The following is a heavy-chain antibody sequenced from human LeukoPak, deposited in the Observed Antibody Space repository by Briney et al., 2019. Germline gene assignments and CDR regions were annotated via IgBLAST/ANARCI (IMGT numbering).Heavy chain of an antibody. CDR3: APQGFYDSSGYPSWFDP. V-gene: IGHV3-7*01. J-gene: IGHJ5*02. CDR1: GFTFSSYW. D-gene: IGHD3-22*01. CDR2: IKQDGSEK. Sequence: GGSLRLSCAASGFTFSSYWMSWVRQAPGKGLEWVANIKQDGSEKYYVDSVKGRFTISRDNAKNSLYLQMNSLRGEDTAVYYCAPQGFYDSSGYPSWFDPWGQGTLVTVSS.